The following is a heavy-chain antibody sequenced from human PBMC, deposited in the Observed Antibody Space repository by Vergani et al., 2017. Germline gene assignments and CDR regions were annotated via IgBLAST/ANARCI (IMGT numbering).Heavy chain of an antibody. CDR3: ARDGLADYYYYGMDV. J-gene: IGHJ6*02. V-gene: IGHV4-59*01. Sequence: QVQLQESGPGLVKPSETLSLTCTVSGGSISSYYWSWIRQPPGKGLEWIGYIYYSGSTNYNPSLKRRVTISVDTSKNQFSLKLSSLTAADTAVYYCARDGLADYYYYGMDVWGQGTTVTVSS. CDR2: IYYSGST. D-gene: IGHD5-12*01. CDR1: GGSISSYY.